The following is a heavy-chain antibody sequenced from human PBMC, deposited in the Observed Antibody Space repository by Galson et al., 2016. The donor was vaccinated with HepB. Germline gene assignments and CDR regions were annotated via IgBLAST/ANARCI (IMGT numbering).Heavy chain of an antibody. CDR3: ARVYGWFGDLDWFDS. Sequence: SVKVSCKASGGTFSTNGITWVRQAPGQGLEWMGGIIPIFDTTKYAQKFEGRVTITADKSTSTAYMELSSLRSEDTAMYYCARVYGWFGDLDWFDSWGRGTLVTDSS. D-gene: IGHD3-10*01. CDR1: GGTFSTNG. V-gene: IGHV1-69*06. J-gene: IGHJ5*01. CDR2: IIPIFDTT.